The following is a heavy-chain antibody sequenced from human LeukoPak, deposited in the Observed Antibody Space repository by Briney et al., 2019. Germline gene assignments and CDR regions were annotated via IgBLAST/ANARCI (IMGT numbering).Heavy chain of an antibody. CDR3: AALVGATKNFDY. CDR1: GGSISSSSYY. V-gene: IGHV4-39*01. J-gene: IGHJ4*02. CDR2: IYYSGST. D-gene: IGHD1-26*01. Sequence: SETLSLTCTVSGGSISSSSYYWGWIRQPPGKGLEWIGSIYYSGSTYYNPSLKSRVTISVDTSKNQFSLKLSSVTAADTAVYYCAALVGATKNFDYWGQGTLAPVSS.